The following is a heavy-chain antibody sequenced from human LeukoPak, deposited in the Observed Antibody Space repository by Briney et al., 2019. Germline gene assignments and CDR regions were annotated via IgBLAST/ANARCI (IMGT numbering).Heavy chain of an antibody. CDR2: INPNSGGT. CDR1: GYTFTGYY. V-gene: IGHV1-2*06. Sequence: ASVKVSCKASGYTFTGYYMHWVRQAPGQGLEWMGRINPNSGGTNYARKFQGRVTMTRDTSISTAYMELSRLRSDDTAVYYCAVGYYGGNSDSHNRWFYWGQGTLVTVSS. D-gene: IGHD4-23*01. CDR3: AVGYYGGNSDSHNRWFY. J-gene: IGHJ4*02.